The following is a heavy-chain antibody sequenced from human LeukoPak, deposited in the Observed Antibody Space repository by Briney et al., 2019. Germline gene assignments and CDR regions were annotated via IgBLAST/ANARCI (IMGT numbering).Heavy chain of an antibody. Sequence: GGSLRLSCAASGFTFSSYAMSWVRQAPGKGLEWVSAISNSGVSTYYADSVKGRFTISRDNAKNSLYLQMNSLRAEDTAMYYCASGGENYWGQGTLVTVSS. D-gene: IGHD3-16*01. J-gene: IGHJ4*02. V-gene: IGHV3-23*01. CDR1: GFTFSSYA. CDR2: ISNSGVST. CDR3: ASGGENY.